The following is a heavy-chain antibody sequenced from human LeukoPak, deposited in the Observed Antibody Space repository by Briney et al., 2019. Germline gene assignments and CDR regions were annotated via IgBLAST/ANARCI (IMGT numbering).Heavy chain of an antibody. Sequence: ASVKVSCKASGYTFTGYYIHWVRQAPGQGLEWMGWINPNSGGTNYAQKFQGRVTMTRDTSISTAYMELSRLRSDDTAVYYCARVPYYYSLGDYWGQGTLVTVSS. V-gene: IGHV1-2*02. D-gene: IGHD3-10*01. J-gene: IGHJ4*02. CDR3: ARVPYYYSLGDY. CDR2: INPNSGGT. CDR1: GYTFTGYY.